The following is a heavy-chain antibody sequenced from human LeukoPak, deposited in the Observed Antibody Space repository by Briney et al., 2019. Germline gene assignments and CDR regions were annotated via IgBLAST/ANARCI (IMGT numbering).Heavy chain of an antibody. J-gene: IGHJ4*02. CDR2: MNQDGSEK. V-gene: IGHV3-7*01. CDR3: ARYGSSWSFDY. D-gene: IGHD6-13*01. Sequence: PGGSLRLSCAASGFTFSSYWMSWVRQAPGKGLEWVANMNQDGSEKYYVDSVKGRFTISRDNAKNSLYLQMNDLRAEDTAVYYCARYGSSWSFDYWGQGTLVTVSS. CDR1: GFTFSSYW.